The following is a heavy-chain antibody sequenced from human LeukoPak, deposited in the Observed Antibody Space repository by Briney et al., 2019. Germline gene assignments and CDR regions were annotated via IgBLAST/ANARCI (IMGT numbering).Heavy chain of an antibody. Sequence: PGGSLRLSCAASGFTFSSYWMSWVRQAPGKGLEWVANIKQDGSEKYYVDSVKGRFTISRDNAKNSLYLQMNSLRAEDTAVYYCARTSDFWSGYSTFDYWGQGTLVTVSS. CDR2: IKQDGSEK. V-gene: IGHV3-7*01. CDR1: GFTFSSYW. D-gene: IGHD3-3*01. CDR3: ARTSDFWSGYSTFDY. J-gene: IGHJ4*02.